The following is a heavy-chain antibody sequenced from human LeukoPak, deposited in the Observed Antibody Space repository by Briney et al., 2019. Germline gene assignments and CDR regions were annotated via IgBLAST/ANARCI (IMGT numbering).Heavy chain of an antibody. J-gene: IGHJ4*02. CDR3: AKGLSATSMGIDY. CDR2: ISGSSGST. Sequence: PGGSLRLSCAASGFTFTDYAMGWVRQAPGRGLEWVSTISGSSGSTDYADSVKGRFTVSRDNSRNTLYLQMHSVRVDDTAVYYCAKGLSATSMGIDYWGQGTLVTVSS. D-gene: IGHD4-17*01. V-gene: IGHV3-23*01. CDR1: GFTFTDYA.